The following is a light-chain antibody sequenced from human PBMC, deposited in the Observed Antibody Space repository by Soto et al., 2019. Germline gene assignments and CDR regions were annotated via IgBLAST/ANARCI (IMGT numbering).Light chain of an antibody. V-gene: IGLV4-69*01. CDR3: QTWGTGVQV. CDR2: LNSDGSH. J-gene: IGLJ3*02. Sequence: QPVLTQSPSASASLGASVKLTCTLSSGHSSYAIAWHQQQPEKGPRYLMKLNSDGSHNKGDGIPDRFSGSSSGAERYLTISSRQSEDEADYYCQTWGTGVQVFGGGTKVTVL. CDR1: SGHSSYA.